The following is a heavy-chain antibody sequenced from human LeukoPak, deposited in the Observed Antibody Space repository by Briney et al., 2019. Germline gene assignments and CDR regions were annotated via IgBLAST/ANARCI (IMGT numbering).Heavy chain of an antibody. J-gene: IGHJ4*02. V-gene: IGHV4-59*08. D-gene: IGHD6-6*01. CDR2: LSYTGTT. CDR3: ARARGSSSSFDS. Sequence: SETLSLTCTVSGGSINSNYYWSWIRQPPGKGLEWIGYLSYTGTTKYNSSLKSRVTIFVDTSKNQFSLRLTSMSAADTAVYYCARARGSSSSFDSWGQGTLVTVSS. CDR1: GGSINSNYY.